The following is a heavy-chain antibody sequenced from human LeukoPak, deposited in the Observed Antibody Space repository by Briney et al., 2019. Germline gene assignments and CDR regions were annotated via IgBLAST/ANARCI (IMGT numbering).Heavy chain of an antibody. D-gene: IGHD3-10*01. CDR2: IYSAGGT. V-gene: IGHV3-53*01. Sequence: PGGSLRLSCAASGFTVSSNYMTWVRQAPGKGLEWVSLIYSAGGTYYTDSVRGRFTISRDNSKNTLYLQMNSLRAEDTAVYYCAREARGAFDIWGQGTMVTVSS. J-gene: IGHJ3*02. CDR1: GFTVSSNY. CDR3: AREARGAFDI.